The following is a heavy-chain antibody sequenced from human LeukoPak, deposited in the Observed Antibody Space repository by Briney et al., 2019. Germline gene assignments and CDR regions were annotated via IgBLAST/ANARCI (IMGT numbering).Heavy chain of an antibody. Sequence: GGSLRLSCAASGFTVSSNYMSWVRQAPGKGLEWVSVIYSGGSTYYADSVKGRFTISRDNSKNTLYLQMNSLRAEDTAVYYCERIAPYYYDSSGYYYRGPFDYWGQGTLVTVSS. D-gene: IGHD3-22*01. CDR1: GFTVSSNY. V-gene: IGHV3-53*01. CDR3: ERIAPYYYDSSGYYYRGPFDY. J-gene: IGHJ4*02. CDR2: IYSGGST.